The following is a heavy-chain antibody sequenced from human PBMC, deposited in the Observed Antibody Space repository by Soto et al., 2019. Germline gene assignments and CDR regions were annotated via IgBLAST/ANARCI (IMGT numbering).Heavy chain of an antibody. D-gene: IGHD2-2*01. CDR2: IYSGGST. CDR1: GFTVSSNY. J-gene: IGHJ1*01. CDR3: AVSPGPYLRG. V-gene: IGHV3-53*04. Sequence: EVQLVESGGGLVQPGGSLRLSCAASGFTVSSNYMSWVRQAPGKGLEWVSVIYSGGSTYYADSVKGRFTISRHNSKNTVYLRMNSLRAEGTAVYYCAVSPGPYLRGWGQGTLVTVSS.